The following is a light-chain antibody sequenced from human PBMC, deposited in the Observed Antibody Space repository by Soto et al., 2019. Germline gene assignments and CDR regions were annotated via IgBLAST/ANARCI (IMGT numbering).Light chain of an antibody. CDR1: QSVSSSS. CDR3: QQYGTSPYT. CDR2: GAS. V-gene: IGKV3-20*01. J-gene: IGKJ2*01. Sequence: EIVLTQSPGTLSLSPGEWATLSCRASQSVSSSSLAWYQQKPGQAPRLFIYGASSRATGIPDRFSGSGSGTDFTLTISRLEPEDFAVYYCQQYGTSPYTFGQGTKLEIK.